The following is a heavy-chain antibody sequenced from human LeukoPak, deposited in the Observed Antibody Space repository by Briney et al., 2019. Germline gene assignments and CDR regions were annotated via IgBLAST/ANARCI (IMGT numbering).Heavy chain of an antibody. V-gene: IGHV3-11*05. Sequence: GGSLRLSCAASGFTFSDYYMSWIRQAPGRGLEWVSYISSSSSYTNYADTVKGRFTISRDNAKNSLYLQMNSLRAEDTAVYYCARDAVSLAAAGTSDYWGQGSLVTVSS. CDR3: ARDAVSLAAAGTSDY. D-gene: IGHD6-13*01. CDR1: GFTFSDYY. J-gene: IGHJ4*02. CDR2: ISSSSSYT.